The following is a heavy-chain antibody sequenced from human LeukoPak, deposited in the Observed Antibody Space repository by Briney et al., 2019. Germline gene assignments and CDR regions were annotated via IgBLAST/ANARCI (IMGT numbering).Heavy chain of an antibody. Sequence: PGGSLRLSCAASGFSFTNAGMHWVRQAPGKGLEWVAVISYDGSNKYYADSVKGRFTISRDNSKNTLYLQMNSLRAEDTAVYYCAKEPSLSSSSPDYWGQGTLVTVSS. J-gene: IGHJ4*02. D-gene: IGHD2-2*01. CDR3: AKEPSLSSSSPDY. V-gene: IGHV3-30*18. CDR2: ISYDGSNK. CDR1: GFSFTNAG.